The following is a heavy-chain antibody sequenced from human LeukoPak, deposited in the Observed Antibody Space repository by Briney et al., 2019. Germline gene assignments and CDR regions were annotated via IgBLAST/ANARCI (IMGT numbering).Heavy chain of an antibody. CDR3: ASYGSGSYRFDP. D-gene: IGHD3-10*01. CDR1: GGSVSSGNYY. CDR2: IHHSGST. Sequence: PSETLSLTCTVSGGSVSSGNYYWSWIRQHPGKGLEWIGYIHHSGSTYYNPSLKSRVIISVDTSKNQFSLKLNSVTAADTAVYYCASYGSGSYRFDPWGQGTLVTVSS. J-gene: IGHJ5*02. V-gene: IGHV4-31*03.